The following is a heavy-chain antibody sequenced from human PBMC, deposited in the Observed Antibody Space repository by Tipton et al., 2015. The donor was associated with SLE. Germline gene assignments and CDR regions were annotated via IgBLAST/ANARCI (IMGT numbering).Heavy chain of an antibody. Sequence: TLSLTCTISGDSIRSSYWSWIRQPPGKGLEWIGYVYYTGSSNYNPSPKSRVTIGVDTSKNQLSLKLTSVTAADTAVYYCARENSGTYVPPNYFDLWSHGTLFTSSS. J-gene: IGHJ4*01. D-gene: IGHD3-16*01. CDR2: VYYTGSS. CDR3: ARENSGTYVPPNYFDL. V-gene: IGHV4-59*01. CDR1: GDSIRSSY.